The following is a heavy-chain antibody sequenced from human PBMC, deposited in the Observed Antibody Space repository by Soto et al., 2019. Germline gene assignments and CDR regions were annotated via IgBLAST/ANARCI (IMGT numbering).Heavy chain of an antibody. CDR2: MNPHSGNK. D-gene: IGHD6-13*01. V-gene: IGHV1-8*02. Sequence: QVQLVQSGAEVKKPGASVKVSCKASGYTFTSYEINWVRQATGQGLEWMGWMNPHSGNKGYAQKFQGRVSMTRNTARSTAYMELSSMRSEDTAGYYCAREAATVDYHGMDVWGQGTKVIVSS. J-gene: IGHJ6*02. CDR3: AREAATVDYHGMDV. CDR1: GYTFTSYE.